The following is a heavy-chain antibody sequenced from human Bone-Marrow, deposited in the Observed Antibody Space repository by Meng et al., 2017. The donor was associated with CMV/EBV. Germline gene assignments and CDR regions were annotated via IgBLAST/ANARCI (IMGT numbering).Heavy chain of an antibody. V-gene: IGHV3-30*02. J-gene: IGHJ6*01. D-gene: IGHD3-3*01. Sequence: GGSLRLSCAASGFTFSSYGMHWVRQAPGKGLEWVAFIRYDGSKKYYADSVKGRFTITRDNSKNTLYLQMNSLRAEDTAVYYCAKDLEYDDFWSGYSYYDGMDVWGQGPTVTVSS. CDR1: GFTFSSYG. CDR3: AKDLEYDDFWSGYSYYDGMDV. CDR2: IRYDGSKK.